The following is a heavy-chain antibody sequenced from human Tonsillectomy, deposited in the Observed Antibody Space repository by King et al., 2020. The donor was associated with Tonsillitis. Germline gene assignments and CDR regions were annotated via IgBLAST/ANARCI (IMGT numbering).Heavy chain of an antibody. V-gene: IGHV3-21*01. Sequence: VQLVESGGGLVKPGGSLRLSCAASGFTFSSYSMNWVRQAPGKGLEWVSSISSSSSYIYYADSVKGRFTIYRDNAKNSLYLQMNSLRAEDTAVYYCAGDLIAVAGTGWDYWGQGTLVTVSS. CDR3: AGDLIAVAGTGWDY. J-gene: IGHJ4*02. D-gene: IGHD6-19*01. CDR1: GFTFSSYS. CDR2: ISSSSSYI.